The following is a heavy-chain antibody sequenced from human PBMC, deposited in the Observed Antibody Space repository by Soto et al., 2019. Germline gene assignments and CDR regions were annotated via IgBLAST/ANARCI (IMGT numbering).Heavy chain of an antibody. CDR1: GGSISSGGYS. CDR3: ARVIRGGYCSGGSCYRSAAFDY. Sequence: QLQLQESGSGLVKPSQTLSLTCAVSGGSISSGGYSWSWIRQPPGKGLEWIGYIYHSGSTYYNPSLKSRVTISVDRSKNQFSLKLSSVTAADTAVYYCARVIRGGYCSGGSCYRSAAFDYWGQGTLVTVSS. J-gene: IGHJ4*02. V-gene: IGHV4-30-2*01. CDR2: IYHSGST. D-gene: IGHD2-15*01.